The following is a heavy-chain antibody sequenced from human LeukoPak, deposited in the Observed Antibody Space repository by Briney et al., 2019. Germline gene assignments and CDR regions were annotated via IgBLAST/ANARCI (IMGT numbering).Heavy chain of an antibody. CDR3: AREDSLATGTFDY. D-gene: IGHD5-12*01. CDR2: IYYSGST. Sequence: SETLSLTCTVSGGSISSSSYYWGWIRQPPGKGLEWIGSIYYSGSTNYNPSLKSRVTISVDTSKNQFSLKLSSVTAADTAVYYCAREDSLATGTFDYWGQGTLVTVSS. V-gene: IGHV4-39*07. CDR1: GGSISSSSYY. J-gene: IGHJ4*02.